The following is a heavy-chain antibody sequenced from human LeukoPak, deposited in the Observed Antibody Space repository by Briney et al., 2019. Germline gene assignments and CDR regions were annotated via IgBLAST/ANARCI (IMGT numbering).Heavy chain of an antibody. D-gene: IGHD6-6*01. CDR3: ARDIAARPPPHYYYYGMDV. J-gene: IGHJ6*02. V-gene: IGHV1-69*13. CDR1: GGTFSSYA. CDR2: IIPIFGTA. Sequence: SVKVSCKASGGTFSSYAISWVRQAPGQGLEWMGGIIPIFGTANYAQKFQGRVTIAADESTSTAYMELSSLRSEDTAVYYCARDIAARPPPHYYYYGMDVWGQGTTVTVSS.